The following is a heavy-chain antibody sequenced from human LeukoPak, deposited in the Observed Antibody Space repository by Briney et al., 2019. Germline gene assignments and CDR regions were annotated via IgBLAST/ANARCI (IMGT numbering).Heavy chain of an antibody. CDR1: GFTFGNYG. D-gene: IGHD4-17*01. CDR2: INWNGGST. Sequence: GGSLRLSCAASGFTFGNYGMSWVRQAPGKGLEWVSGINWNGGSTGYADSVEGRFTISRDNAKNSQYLQMNSLSVEDTALYYCARAQTYGDSRLLLDYRGQGTLVTVSS. V-gene: IGHV3-20*04. CDR3: ARAQTYGDSRLLLDY. J-gene: IGHJ4*02.